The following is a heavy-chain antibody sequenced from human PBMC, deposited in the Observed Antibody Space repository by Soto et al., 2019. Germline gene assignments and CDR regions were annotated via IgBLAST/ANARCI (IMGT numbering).Heavy chain of an antibody. CDR3: ASQLESTTYFDY. CDR2: ISHTGSP. D-gene: IGHD1-1*01. J-gene: IGHJ4*02. CDR1: GGSISDSDYF. V-gene: IGHV4-39*01. Sequence: SETLCLTYTVSGGSISDSDYFWAWMRQPPGKGLEWVGTISHTGSPRYNPSLKSRVTISVDTSKNQFSLRLPSVTAADTAVFYCASQLESTTYFDYWGRGTLVTVSS.